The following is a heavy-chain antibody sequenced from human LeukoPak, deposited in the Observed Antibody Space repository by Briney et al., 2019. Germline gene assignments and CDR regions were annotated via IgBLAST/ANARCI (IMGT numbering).Heavy chain of an antibody. J-gene: IGHJ4*02. CDR2: VYSDGNT. Sequence: GGSLRLSCAAAGLTVSRNYMGSARQAPGEWLEWLSVVYSDGNTSYPASGKGRFTISRDNSKNKLYLQMNSLGAEDTAVYYCARVSGEYTYYFGGWGQGTLVSVSS. CDR3: ARVSGEYTYYFGG. CDR1: GLTVSRNY. D-gene: IGHD4-17*01. V-gene: IGHV3-66*01.